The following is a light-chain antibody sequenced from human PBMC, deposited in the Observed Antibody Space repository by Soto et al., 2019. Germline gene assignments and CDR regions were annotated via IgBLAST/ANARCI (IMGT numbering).Light chain of an antibody. J-gene: IGKJ4*01. Sequence: IVLTQSPATLSLSPGERATLSCRSSQRVSSYLAWYQHKPCQAHRLLIYDASNRATVIPARFSGSGSGTDFTLPISSLEPEDFEVYYCQQRSNWPPPLTFGGGTKVEIK. V-gene: IGKV3-11*01. CDR3: QQRSNWPPPLT. CDR1: QRVSSY. CDR2: DAS.